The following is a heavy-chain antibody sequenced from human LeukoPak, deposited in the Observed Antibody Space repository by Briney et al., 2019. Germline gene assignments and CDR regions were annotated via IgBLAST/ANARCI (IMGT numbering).Heavy chain of an antibody. CDR3: ARELYPGGHLDY. J-gene: IGHJ4*02. D-gene: IGHD3-10*01. CDR2: IYSRVPP. Sequence: SETLSLTCTVSGGSISSGGYYWRWIRQHPGRGLEWIGSIYSRVPPYYHPSLKSRVTISVDTSKNQFSLTLSSVTAADTAVYYCARELYPGGHLDYWGQGTLVTVSS. V-gene: IGHV4-31*03. CDR1: GGSISSGGYY.